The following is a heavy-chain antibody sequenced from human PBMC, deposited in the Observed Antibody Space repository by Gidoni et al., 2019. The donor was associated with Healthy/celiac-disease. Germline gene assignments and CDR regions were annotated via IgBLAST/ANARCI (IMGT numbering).Heavy chain of an antibody. Sequence: QVQLQESGPGLVKPSQTLSLTCTVSGGSISSGGYSWSWIRQHPGKGLGWIGFSYYKGSRYYDPSLKCRVTISVDTSKNQLSLKLSSVTAADTSVYYCARENHRGGNYYDSSGYYRLIDYWGQGTLVTVSS. D-gene: IGHD3-22*01. CDR1: GGSISSGGYS. CDR3: ARENHRGGNYYDSSGYYRLIDY. J-gene: IGHJ4*02. V-gene: IGHV4-31*03. CDR2: SYYKGSR.